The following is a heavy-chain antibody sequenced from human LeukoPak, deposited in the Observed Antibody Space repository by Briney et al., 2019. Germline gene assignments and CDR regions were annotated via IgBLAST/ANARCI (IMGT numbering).Heavy chain of an antibody. CDR1: GGSISSGGYY. D-gene: IGHD3-3*01. J-gene: IGHJ4*02. CDR3: ARRYYDFWSGYYIFDY. CDR2: IYYSGST. V-gene: IGHV4-31*03. Sequence: SQTLSLTCTVSGGSISSGGYYWSWIRQHPGKGLEWIGYIYYSGSTYYNPSLKSRVTISVDTSKNQFSLKLSSVTAADTAVYYCARRYYDFWSGYYIFDYWGQGTLVTVPS.